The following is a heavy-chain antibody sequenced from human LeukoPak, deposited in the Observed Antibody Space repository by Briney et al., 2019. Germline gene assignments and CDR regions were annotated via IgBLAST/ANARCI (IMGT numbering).Heavy chain of an antibody. CDR1: GFTFSSYD. CDR2: IGTAGDT. J-gene: IGHJ4*02. CDR3: ATLLIRRSGGWYGGYYFDY. D-gene: IGHD6-19*01. Sequence: GGSLRLSCAASGFTFSSYDMHWVRQATGKGLEWVSAIGTAGDTYYPGSVKGRFTISRENAKNSLYLQMNSLRAEDTAVYYCATLLIRRSGGWYGGYYFDYWGQGTLVTVSS. V-gene: IGHV3-13*01.